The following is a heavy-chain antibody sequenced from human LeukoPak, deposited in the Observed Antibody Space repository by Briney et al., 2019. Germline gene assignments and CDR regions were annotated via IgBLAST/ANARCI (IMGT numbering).Heavy chain of an antibody. J-gene: IGHJ4*02. CDR1: EFTFSSYA. Sequence: GGSLRLSCAASEFTFSSYAMSWVRQAPGKGLEWVSAISDSGGSTYYADSVKGRFTISRDNSKNTLYLQMNSLRADDTAVYTCAESAPQQEVRGVFDYWGQGTLVTVSS. D-gene: IGHD3-10*01. V-gene: IGHV3-23*01. CDR3: AESAPQQEVRGVFDY. CDR2: ISDSGGST.